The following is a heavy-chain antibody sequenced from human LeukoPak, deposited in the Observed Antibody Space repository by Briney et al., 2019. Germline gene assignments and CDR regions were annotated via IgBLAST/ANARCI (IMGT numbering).Heavy chain of an antibody. CDR2: IIPIFDTA. D-gene: IGHD5-12*01. CDR3: ATVPSAYGWYFDY. Sequence: SVKVSCKASGGIFSNYAISWVRQAPGQGLEWMGGIIPIFDTANYAQKFQGRVTMTEDTSTDTAYMELSSLRSEDTAVYYCATVPSAYGWYFDYWGQGTLVTVSS. V-gene: IGHV1-69*06. J-gene: IGHJ4*02. CDR1: GGIFSNYA.